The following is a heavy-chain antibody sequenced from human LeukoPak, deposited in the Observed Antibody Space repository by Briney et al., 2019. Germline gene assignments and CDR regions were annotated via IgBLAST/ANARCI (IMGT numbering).Heavy chain of an antibody. CDR2: IIPILGIA. CDR1: GGTFSSYT. V-gene: IGHV1-69*04. J-gene: IGHJ4*02. CDR3: ARDPGYYDFWSGTPSFDY. D-gene: IGHD3-3*01. Sequence: SVKVSCKASGGTFSSYTISWVRQAPGQGLEWMGRIIPILGIANYAQKLQGRVTMTTDTSTSTAYMELRSLRSDDTAVYYCARDPGYYDFWSGTPSFDYWGQGTLVTVSS.